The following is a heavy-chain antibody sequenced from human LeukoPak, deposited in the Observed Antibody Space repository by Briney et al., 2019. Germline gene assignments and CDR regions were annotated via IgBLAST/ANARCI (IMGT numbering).Heavy chain of an antibody. Sequence: PGGSLRLSCAAAGFTFSSYWMSWVRQAAGRGLEWVANIKQDGSETYYVDSVKGRFTISRDNAKNSLYLQMNSLRAEDTAVYYCAKNQWLADYMDVWGKGTTVTISS. CDR3: AKNQWLADYMDV. J-gene: IGHJ6*03. D-gene: IGHD6-19*01. CDR2: IKQDGSET. V-gene: IGHV3-7*01. CDR1: GFTFSSYW.